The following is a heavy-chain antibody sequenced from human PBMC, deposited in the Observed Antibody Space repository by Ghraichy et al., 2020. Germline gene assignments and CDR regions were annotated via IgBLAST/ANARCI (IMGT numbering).Heavy chain of an antibody. CDR3: ASSPVTTYGTALDH. Sequence: GGSLRLSCAASGFTFSTCWMHWVRQAPGKGLVWVSRLTSDGSTTVYAESVKGRFTISRDNAKNTLYLQMNSLRAEDTAVYYCASSPVTTYGTALDHWGQGTPVTVSS. J-gene: IGHJ4*02. D-gene: IGHD4-17*01. V-gene: IGHV3-74*01. CDR1: GFTFSTCW. CDR2: LTSDGSTT.